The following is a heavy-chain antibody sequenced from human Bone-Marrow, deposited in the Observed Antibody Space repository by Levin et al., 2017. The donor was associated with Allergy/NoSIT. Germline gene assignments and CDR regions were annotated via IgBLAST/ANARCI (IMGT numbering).Heavy chain of an antibody. D-gene: IGHD3-10*01. CDR2: INPKSGGT. J-gene: IGHJ5*02. V-gene: IGHV1-2*02. CDR1: GYTFTGYN. Sequence: GESLKISCKASGYTFTGYNMNWVRQAPGQGLEWMGRINPKSGGTNYAQKFQGRVTMTRDTSISTAYMELSRLRSDDTAVYYCARSNYYGSGRGFDPWGQGTLVTVSS. CDR3: ARSNYYGSGRGFDP.